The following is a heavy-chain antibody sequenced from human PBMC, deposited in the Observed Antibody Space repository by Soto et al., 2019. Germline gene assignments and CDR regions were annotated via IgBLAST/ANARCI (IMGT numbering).Heavy chain of an antibody. CDR2: ISWNSNSI. CDR1: GFTFDDFV. CDR3: VKRHSSGGRFDY. D-gene: IGHD3-22*01. V-gene: IGHV3-9*01. Sequence: EVQLVESGGGLVQPGRSLRLSCAASGFTFDDFVMHWVRQAPGKGLEWVSGISWNSNSIDYADSVKGRFTISRDNAKNSLYLQMSSLRAEDTAFYYCVKRHSSGGRFDYWGQGTLVTVSA. J-gene: IGHJ4*02.